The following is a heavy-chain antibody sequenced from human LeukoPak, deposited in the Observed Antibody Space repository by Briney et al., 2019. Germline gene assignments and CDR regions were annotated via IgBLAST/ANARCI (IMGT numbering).Heavy chain of an antibody. J-gene: IGHJ6*03. Sequence: GGSLRLSCAASGFTFSSYDMHWVRQAPGKGLEWVAFIRYDGSNKYYADSVKGRFTISRDNSKNTLYLQMNSLRAEDTAVYYCAKDPAAGDYYYYYMDVWGKGTTVTISS. CDR2: IRYDGSNK. V-gene: IGHV3-30*02. CDR1: GFTFSSYD. D-gene: IGHD6-13*01. CDR3: AKDPAAGDYYYYYMDV.